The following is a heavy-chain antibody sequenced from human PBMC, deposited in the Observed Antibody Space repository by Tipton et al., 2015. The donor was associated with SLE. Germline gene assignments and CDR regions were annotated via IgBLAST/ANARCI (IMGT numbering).Heavy chain of an antibody. CDR1: GGSFSTYY. CDR2: INHSGST. J-gene: IGHJ4*02. V-gene: IGHV4-34*01. Sequence: LSLTCAVYGGSFSTYYWSWIRQPPGKGLEWIGEINHSGSTNYNPSLKSRVTISVDTSKNQFSLKLSSVAAADTAVYYCARGGILTGYYCYFDYWGQGTLGTVSS. CDR3: ARGGILTGYYCYFDY. D-gene: IGHD3-9*01.